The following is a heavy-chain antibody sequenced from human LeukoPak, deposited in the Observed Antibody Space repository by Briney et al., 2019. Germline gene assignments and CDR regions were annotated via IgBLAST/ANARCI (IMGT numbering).Heavy chain of an antibody. CDR2: IYYSGST. V-gene: IGHV4-39*07. Sequence: SETLSLTCTVSGGSISSSSYYWGWIRQPPGKGLEWIGSIYYSGSTYYNPSLKSRVTISVDTSKNQFSLKLSSVTAADTAVYYCARMGYDYVWGSYRYTGSIDYWGQGTLVTVSS. CDR1: GGSISSSSYY. J-gene: IGHJ4*02. D-gene: IGHD3-16*02. CDR3: ARMGYDYVWGSYRYTGSIDY.